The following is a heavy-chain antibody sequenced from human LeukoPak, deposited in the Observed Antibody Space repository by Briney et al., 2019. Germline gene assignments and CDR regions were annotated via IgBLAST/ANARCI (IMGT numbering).Heavy chain of an antibody. CDR1: GGTFSSYA. J-gene: IGHJ4*02. CDR2: IIPIFGTA. V-gene: IGHV1-69*13. D-gene: IGHD3-10*01. Sequence: SVKVSCKASGGTFSSYAISWVRQAPGQGLEWIGGIIPIFGTANYAQKFQGRVTITADESTSTAYMELSSLRSEDTAVYYCASRGYGSGSTLGFDYWGQVTLVTVSS. CDR3: ASRGYGSGSTLGFDY.